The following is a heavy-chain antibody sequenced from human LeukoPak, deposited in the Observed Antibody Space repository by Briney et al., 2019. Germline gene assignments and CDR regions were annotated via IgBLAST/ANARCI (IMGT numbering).Heavy chain of an antibody. CDR3: AKPATVTTVYPFDY. Sequence: GGSLRLSCAASGFTFSSYGMHWVRQAPGKGLEWVAFIRFDGNNKYYADSVKGRFTISRDNSKNTLYLQMNSLRAEDTAVYYCAKPATVTTVYPFDYWGQGTLVTVSS. V-gene: IGHV3-30*02. CDR2: IRFDGNNK. CDR1: GFTFSSYG. D-gene: IGHD4-17*01. J-gene: IGHJ4*02.